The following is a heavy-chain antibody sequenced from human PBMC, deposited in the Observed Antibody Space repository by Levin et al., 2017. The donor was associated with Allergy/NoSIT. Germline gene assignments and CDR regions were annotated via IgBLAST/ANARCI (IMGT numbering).Heavy chain of an antibody. V-gene: IGHV1-2*06. D-gene: IGHD3-10*01. CDR2: MKPNTGGT. CDR1: GYSFSGYY. J-gene: IGHJ3*02. CDR3: ARGDPLYGSGSFYRGDAFDI. Sequence: ASVKVSCKASGYSFSGYYMHWVRQAPGQGLEWMGRMKPNTGGTEYAQKFQGRVTMTGDTSMSTAYMELSRLRSDDTAVYYCARGDPLYGSGSFYRGDAFDIWGQGTMVTVSS.